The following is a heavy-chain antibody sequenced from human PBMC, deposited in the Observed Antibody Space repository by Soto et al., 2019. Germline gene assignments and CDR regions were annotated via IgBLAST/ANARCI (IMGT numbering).Heavy chain of an antibody. Sequence: GGSLRLSCAASGFTFSIHEMNWVRQAPGKGLEWVSYISSIGVATYYPDSVKGRFPISRDNAKNSLYLQMNSLRAEDTAVYYCAREGRVGGIDYWGQGTPVTVSS. D-gene: IGHD6-19*01. CDR1: GFTFSIHE. CDR2: ISSIGVAT. J-gene: IGHJ4*02. CDR3: AREGRVGGIDY. V-gene: IGHV3-48*03.